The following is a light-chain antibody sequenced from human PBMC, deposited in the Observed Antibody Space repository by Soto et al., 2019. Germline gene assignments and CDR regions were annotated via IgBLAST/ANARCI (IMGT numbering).Light chain of an antibody. CDR1: SSDVGYYDY. V-gene: IGLV2-8*01. CDR2: EVT. J-gene: IGLJ1*01. Sequence: QSALTQPPSASGFPGQSVTISCTGTSSDVGYYDYVSWYQQHPGKAPKLVIYEVTKRPSGVPDRVSASKSGNTASLTVSGLRAEDEADYYCSSYAGSNNFFFGRATKVTVL. CDR3: SSYAGSNNFF.